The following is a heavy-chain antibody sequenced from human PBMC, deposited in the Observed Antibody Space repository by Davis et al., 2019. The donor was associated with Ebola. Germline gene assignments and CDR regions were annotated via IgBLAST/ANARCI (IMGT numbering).Heavy chain of an antibody. CDR1: GYTFTSYG. Sequence: ASVKVSCKASGYTFTSYGISWVRQAPGQGLEWVGRINSNSGGTNYAQSFQGRVTMTSDTSTSTAYMELNSLKSDDTAVYYCARAPRDYYGSGSDYMNYFDYWGQGTLVTVSS. J-gene: IGHJ4*02. CDR2: INSNSGGT. D-gene: IGHD3-10*01. V-gene: IGHV1-2*06. CDR3: ARAPRDYYGSGSDYMNYFDY.